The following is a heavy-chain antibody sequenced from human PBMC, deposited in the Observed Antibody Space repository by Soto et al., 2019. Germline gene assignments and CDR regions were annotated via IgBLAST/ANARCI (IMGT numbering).Heavy chain of an antibody. V-gene: IGHV2-5*02. CDR1: GFSLSTSGVS. CDR3: AHSSSRWPLGY. CDR2: IYWDDDK. J-gene: IGHJ4*02. Sequence: QITLKESGPTLVKPTQTLTLTCTFSGFSLSTSGVSVVWIRQPPGKALEWLALIYWDDDKRYSPSLENRLTITQDTSKNQVVLTMTNMDHVDTATYFCAHSSSRWPLGYWGQGTLVTVSS. D-gene: IGHD4-17*01.